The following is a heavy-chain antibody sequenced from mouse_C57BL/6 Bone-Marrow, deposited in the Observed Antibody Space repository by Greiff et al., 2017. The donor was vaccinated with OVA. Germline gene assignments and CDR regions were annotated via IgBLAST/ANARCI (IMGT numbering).Heavy chain of an antibody. CDR1: GFNIKDDY. CDR3: TTSTHRGYSNYFDY. Sequence: EVQLQQSGAELVRPGASVKLSCTASGFNIKDDYMHWVKQRPEQGLEWIGWIDPENGDTEYASKFQGKATITADTSSNTAYLQLSSLTSEDTAFYYCTTSTHRGYSNYFDYWGQGTTLTVSS. J-gene: IGHJ2*01. CDR2: IDPENGDT. V-gene: IGHV14-4*01. D-gene: IGHD2-5*01.